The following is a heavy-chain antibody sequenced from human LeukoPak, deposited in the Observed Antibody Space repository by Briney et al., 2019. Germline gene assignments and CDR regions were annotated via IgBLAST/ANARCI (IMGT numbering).Heavy chain of an antibody. J-gene: IGHJ4*02. V-gene: IGHV3-23*01. CDR1: GLTFSSYV. D-gene: IGHD3-22*01. Sequence: GGSLRLSCTASGLTFSSYVMSWVRQAPGKGVEWVSTISGSGGSTFYADSVRGRFTISRDNSRSTLYLQMNSLRAEDTATYYCSPPRGDSSGYYYVYWGQGTLVTVSS. CDR3: SPPRGDSSGYYYVY. CDR2: ISGSGGST.